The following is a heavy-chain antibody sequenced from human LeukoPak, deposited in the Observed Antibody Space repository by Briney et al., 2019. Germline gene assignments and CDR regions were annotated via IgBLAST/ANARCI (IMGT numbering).Heavy chain of an antibody. J-gene: IGHJ6*02. CDR2: ISSSSSYI. CDR1: GFTFSSYS. V-gene: IGHV3-21*04. CDR3: ARGAVALTGTTTLNYYYGMDV. D-gene: IGHD1-7*01. Sequence: GGSLRLSCAASGFTFSSYSMTWVRQAPGKGLEWVSSISSSSSYIYYADSVKGRFTISRDNAKNSLYLQMNSLRAEDTAVYYCARGAVALTGTTTLNYYYGMDVWGQGTTVTVSS.